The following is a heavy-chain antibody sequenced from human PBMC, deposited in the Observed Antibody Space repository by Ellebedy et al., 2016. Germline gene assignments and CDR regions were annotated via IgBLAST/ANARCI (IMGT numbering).Heavy chain of an antibody. V-gene: IGHV3-23*01. J-gene: IGHJ2*01. CDR2: LSGSGLKT. CDR1: GFTFKTYA. CDR3: AKHETDGDYYFDL. D-gene: IGHD2-21*01. Sequence: GGSLRLSXAASGFTFKTYAMSWVRQAPGEGLEWVSTLSGSGLKTYYADSVQGRFTISRDNSKSTLYLQMNSLRAEDTAVYYCAKHETDGDYYFDLWGRGTLVTVSS.